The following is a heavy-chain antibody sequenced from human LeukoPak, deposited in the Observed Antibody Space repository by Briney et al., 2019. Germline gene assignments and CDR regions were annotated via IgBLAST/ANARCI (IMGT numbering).Heavy chain of an antibody. Sequence: QPGGSLRLSCAASGFTFSSYGMHWVRQAPGKGLEWVAFIRYDGSNKYYADSVKGRFTISRDNSKNTLYLQMNSLRAEDTAVYYCAKELITMVRGVIYYYYYMDVWGKGTTVTISS. CDR2: IRYDGSNK. V-gene: IGHV3-30*02. J-gene: IGHJ6*03. CDR1: GFTFSSYG. CDR3: AKELITMVRGVIYYYYYMDV. D-gene: IGHD3-10*01.